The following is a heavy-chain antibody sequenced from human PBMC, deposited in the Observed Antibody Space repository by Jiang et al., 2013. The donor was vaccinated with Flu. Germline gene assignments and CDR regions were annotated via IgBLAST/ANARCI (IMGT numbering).Heavy chain of an antibody. V-gene: IGHV1-24*01. CDR3: ATVEYQLLPRRSWFDP. CDR1: GYTLTELS. Sequence: SGAEVKKPGASVKVSCKVSGYTLTELSMHWVRQAPGKGLEWMGGFDPEDGETIYAQKFQGRVTMTEDTSTDTAYMELSSLRSEDTAVYYCATVEYQLLPRRSWFDPWGQGTLVTISS. J-gene: IGHJ5*02. D-gene: IGHD2-2*01. CDR2: FDPEDGET.